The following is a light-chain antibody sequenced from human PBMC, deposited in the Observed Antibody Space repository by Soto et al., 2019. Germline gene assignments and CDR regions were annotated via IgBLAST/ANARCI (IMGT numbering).Light chain of an antibody. CDR2: AAS. Sequence: IQRTQSPSSVSASLLDRVTITCRASLPISNYLAWYQQKPGKIPNLLISAASTLQTGVPSRFSGGGSGTDFTLTISSLQPEDVATYYCQKYNSAPWTFGQGTKV. CDR1: LPISNY. CDR3: QKYNSAPWT. V-gene: IGKV1-27*01. J-gene: IGKJ1*01.